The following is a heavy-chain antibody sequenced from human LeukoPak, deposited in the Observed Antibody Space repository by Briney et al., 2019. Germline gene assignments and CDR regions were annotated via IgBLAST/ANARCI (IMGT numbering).Heavy chain of an antibody. D-gene: IGHD6-19*01. CDR3: ARVVAGNIDY. J-gene: IGHJ4*02. V-gene: IGHV3-7*03. Sequence: GGSLRLSCAASGFTFSNYWMSWVRQAPGKGLEGVANIKQDGSDKNYVDSVKGRFTISRDNDKNSVFLQMNSLRAEDAALYYCARVVAGNIDYWGQGTLVTVSS. CDR1: GFTFSNYW. CDR2: IKQDGSDK.